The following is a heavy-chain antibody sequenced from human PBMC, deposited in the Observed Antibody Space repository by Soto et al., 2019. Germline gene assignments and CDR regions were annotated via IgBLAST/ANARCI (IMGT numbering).Heavy chain of an antibody. V-gene: IGHV1-69*02. CDR3: ARGKGGLWGPIS. CDR1: GGTFSSYT. D-gene: IGHD5-18*01. CDR2: IIPILGIA. J-gene: IGHJ5*02. Sequence: QVQLVQSGAEVKKPGSSVKVSCKASGGTFSSYTISWVRQAPGQGLEWMGRIIPILGIANYAQKFQGRVTITADKSTSTAYMELSSLRSEDTAVYYCARGKGGLWGPISWGQGTLVTVSS.